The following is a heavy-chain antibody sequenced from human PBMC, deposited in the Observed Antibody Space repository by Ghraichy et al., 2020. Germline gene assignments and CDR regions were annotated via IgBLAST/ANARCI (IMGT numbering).Heavy chain of an antibody. CDR1: GFTFSSSA. J-gene: IGHJ4*02. V-gene: IGHV3-23*01. Sequence: GGSLRLSCAASGFTFSSSAMTWVRQAPGKGLEWVSTISANGAGTYYADSVKGRFTISRDNSKNTLYLQMNSLRAEDTAVYYCATYCGSPNCFRTNDYWGQGTLVTVSS. CDR2: ISANGAGT. CDR3: ATYCGSPNCFRTNDY. D-gene: IGHD2-2*01.